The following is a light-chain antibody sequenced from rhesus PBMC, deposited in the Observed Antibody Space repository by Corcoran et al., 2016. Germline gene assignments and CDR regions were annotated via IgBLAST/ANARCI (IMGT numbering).Light chain of an antibody. CDR1: QNIYSH. V-gene: IGKV1-25*02. CDR2: GVS. CDR3: QHYYNNPRT. Sequence: DIQMTQSPSALSASVGDRVTISCRASQNIYSHLAWYPQKPGKAPKILIYGVSSLQTGIPSLFNGRRTGTDCTLTLSSLQPEDSAAYYCQHYYNNPRTFGQGTKVEVK. J-gene: IGKJ1*01.